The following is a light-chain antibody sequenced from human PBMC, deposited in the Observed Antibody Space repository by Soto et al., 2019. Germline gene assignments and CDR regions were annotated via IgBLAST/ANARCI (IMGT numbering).Light chain of an antibody. CDR2: AAS. V-gene: IGKV1-39*01. CDR3: QQSYSTPRT. J-gene: IGKJ1*01. Sequence: DIQMTQSPSSLSASVGDRVTITCRASQTIINYLNWYQQKPGKAPKLLIYAASTLQSGVPSRFSGIGAGTDFTLSSGSLQPEDFATYYYQQSYSTPRTFCQGTKVELK. CDR1: QTIINY.